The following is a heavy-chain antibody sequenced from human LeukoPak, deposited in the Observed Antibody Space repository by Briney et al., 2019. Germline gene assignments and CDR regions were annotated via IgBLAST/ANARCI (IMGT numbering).Heavy chain of an antibody. V-gene: IGHV3-23*01. CDR1: GFTFSNYA. Sequence: GGSLILSCAASGFTFSNYAMNWVRQAPGKGLDWISAISGSGGSTYYADSVKGRFTISRDNSKNTLYLQMDSLRPDDMAVYYCARDTSVGAAYFDFWGQGALVAVSS. CDR2: ISGSGGST. J-gene: IGHJ4*02. D-gene: IGHD2-15*01. CDR3: ARDTSVGAAYFDF.